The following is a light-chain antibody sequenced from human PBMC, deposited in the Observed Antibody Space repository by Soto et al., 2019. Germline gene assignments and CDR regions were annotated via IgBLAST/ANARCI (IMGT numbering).Light chain of an antibody. CDR1: QSVSSN. Sequence: EIVMTQSPATLSVSPGERATLSCRARQSVSSNLAWYQQKPGQAPRLLIYDASTRATGIPARFSGSGSGTEFTLTISSLQSEDFAVYYCQQYNNWPRTCGGVTKVDIK. CDR2: DAS. V-gene: IGKV3-15*01. CDR3: QQYNNWPRT. J-gene: IGKJ4*01.